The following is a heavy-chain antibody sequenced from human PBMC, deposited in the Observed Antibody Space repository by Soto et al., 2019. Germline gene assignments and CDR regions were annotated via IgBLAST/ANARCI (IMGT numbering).Heavy chain of an antibody. CDR1: GFTFSDYA. Sequence: GGSLRLSCVASGFTFSDYAMTWVRKAPGKGLEWVSVISATGATTYYADSVRGRFTISRDNSKNTLNLQMNDLRVEDTAVIYCAKGRKSTGKHIAEMLAEAYSLQRWGQGPLVAVYS. J-gene: IGHJ1*01. CDR2: ISATGATT. V-gene: IGHV3-23*01. D-gene: IGHD2-21*01. CDR3: AKGRKSTGKHIAEMLAEAYSLQR.